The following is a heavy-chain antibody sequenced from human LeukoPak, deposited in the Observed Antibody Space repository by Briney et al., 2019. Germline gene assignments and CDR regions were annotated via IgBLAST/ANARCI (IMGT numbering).Heavy chain of an antibody. D-gene: IGHD3-10*01. CDR2: INSDGSST. CDR3: STGSGHAFDI. V-gene: IGHV3-74*01. Sequence: GGSLRLSCAASGFTFSSYWMHWVRQAPGKGLVWVSRINSDGSSTSYADSVRGRFTISRDNAKNTLYVQMNSLRAEDTAVYYCSTGSGHAFDIWGRGTMVTVSS. CDR1: GFTFSSYW. J-gene: IGHJ3*02.